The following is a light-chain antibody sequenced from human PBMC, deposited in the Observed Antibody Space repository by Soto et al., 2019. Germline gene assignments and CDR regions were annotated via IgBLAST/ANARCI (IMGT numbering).Light chain of an antibody. CDR3: QQNNNWPLT. V-gene: IGKV3D-15*01. J-gene: IGKJ4*01. CDR1: QSVSDN. Sequence: EIVMTQPPVTLSVSPGETATVSCRASQSVSDNLAWYQQKPGQAPRLLFYGASTRATDIPVRFSGSASGTEFTLTISSLQSEDFAVYYCQQNNNWPLTFGGGTKV. CDR2: GAS.